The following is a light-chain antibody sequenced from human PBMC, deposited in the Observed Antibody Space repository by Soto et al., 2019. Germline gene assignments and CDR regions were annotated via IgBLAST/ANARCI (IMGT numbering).Light chain of an antibody. Sequence: DIQMTQSPSTLSASVGDRVTITCRASQSINNWLAWYQQKPGKAPKLLISKASNLKSGVPSRFSGTGSGTEFSLTISSLQPDDFASYYCQQYDSYPFPFGGGPKVEI. CDR3: QQYDSYPFP. CDR2: KAS. J-gene: IGKJ4*01. CDR1: QSINNW. V-gene: IGKV1-5*03.